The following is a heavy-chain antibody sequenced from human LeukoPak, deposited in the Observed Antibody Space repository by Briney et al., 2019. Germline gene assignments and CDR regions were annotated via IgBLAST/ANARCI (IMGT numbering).Heavy chain of an antibody. CDR1: GFTFSHYA. CDR2: IWYDGSHD. J-gene: IGHJ4*02. V-gene: IGHV3-33*06. Sequence: GSLRLSCAASGFTFSHYAMHWVRQAPGKGLEWVAVIWYDGSHDTYTDSVKGRFTVSRDNFKNALHLQMNSLRVEDTAVYYCAKAADYCSSAGCHKRGSDYCGQGTLITVSS. CDR3: AKAADYCSSAGCHKRGSDY. D-gene: IGHD2-2*01.